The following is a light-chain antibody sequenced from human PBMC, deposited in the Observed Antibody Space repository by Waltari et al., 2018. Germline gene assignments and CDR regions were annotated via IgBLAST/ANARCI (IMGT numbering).Light chain of an antibody. V-gene: IGKV3-15*01. CDR2: GAS. CDR1: QSVSSN. CDR3: QQYNNWPRT. J-gene: IGKJ1*01. Sequence: EIVMTQSPDTLSVSPGERATLSCRASQSVSSNLAWYQQKPGQAPRLLIYGASTRATGIPARFSGSGSGTEFTLTINSLQSEDFAVYYCQQYNNWPRTFGQGAKVEIK.